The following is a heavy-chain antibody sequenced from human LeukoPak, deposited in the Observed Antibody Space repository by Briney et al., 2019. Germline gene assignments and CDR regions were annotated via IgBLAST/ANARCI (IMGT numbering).Heavy chain of an antibody. V-gene: IGHV3-30*03. CDR1: GFMFSSFG. J-gene: IGHJ4*02. CDR3: ARGHSSSWSFFDY. CDR2: ISYDGSRK. D-gene: IGHD6-13*01. Sequence: PGGSLRLSCAASGFMFSSFGIHWVRQAPGKGLEWVAIISYDGSRKYYEDSVKGRFIISRDNSKNTLYLQMNSLRAEDTAVYYCARGHSSSWSFFDYWGQGTLVTVSS.